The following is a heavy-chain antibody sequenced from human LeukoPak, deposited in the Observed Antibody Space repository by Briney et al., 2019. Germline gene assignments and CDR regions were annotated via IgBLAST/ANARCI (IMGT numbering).Heavy chain of an antibody. V-gene: IGHV3-30*18. CDR2: ISYDGSNK. CDR3: TKDAAVEMATITWYFDY. D-gene: IGHD5-24*01. CDR1: GFTFSSYG. J-gene: IGHJ4*02. Sequence: GRSLRLSCAASGFTFSSYGMHWVRQAPGKGLEWVAVISYDGSNKYYVDSVKGRFTVSRDNSKSTLYLQMNSLRAEDTAVYYCTKDAAVEMATITWYFDYWGQGTLVTVSS.